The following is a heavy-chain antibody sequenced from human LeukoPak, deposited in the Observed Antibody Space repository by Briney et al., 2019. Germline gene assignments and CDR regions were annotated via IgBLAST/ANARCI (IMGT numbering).Heavy chain of an antibody. V-gene: IGHV3-30*18. CDR1: GFTLSSYG. D-gene: IGHD2-2*01. CDR2: ISYDGSNK. J-gene: IGHJ4*02. Sequence: GGSLRLSCAASGFTLSSYGMPWVRQAPGKGLEWVAVISYDGSNKYYADSVKGRFTISRDNSKNTLYLQMNSLRAEDTAVYYCAKGTSSRGTSWIAYWGQGTLVTVSS. CDR3: AKGTSSRGTSWIAY.